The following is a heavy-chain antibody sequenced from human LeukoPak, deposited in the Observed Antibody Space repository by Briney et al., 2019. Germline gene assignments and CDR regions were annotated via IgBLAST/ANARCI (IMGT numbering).Heavy chain of an antibody. Sequence: SVKVSCKASGFTFTSSAVQWVRQARGQRLEWIGWIVVGSGNTNYAQKFQGRVTMTRDTSTTTVHMELSSLRSEDTAVYYCARIYGRDGYNYFDHWGQGTLVTVSS. J-gene: IGHJ4*02. CDR2: IVVGSGNT. D-gene: IGHD5-24*01. V-gene: IGHV1-58*01. CDR3: ARIYGRDGYNYFDH. CDR1: GFTFTSSA.